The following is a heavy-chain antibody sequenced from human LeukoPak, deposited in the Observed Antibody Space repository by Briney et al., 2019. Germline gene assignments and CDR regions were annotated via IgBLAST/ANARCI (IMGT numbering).Heavy chain of an antibody. CDR2: ITGAGTST. D-gene: IGHD5-18*01. J-gene: IGHJ4*02. CDR1: GFTFKSYG. CDR3: ARKVAVAMDLDY. Sequence: GGSLRLSCVASGFTFKSYGMTWVRQVPGKGLEWLSSITGAGTSTKYADSVNGRFTISRDNSKNTLSLQMTGLSAEDTAVYYCARKVAVAMDLDYWGQGTLVTVSS. V-gene: IGHV3-23*01.